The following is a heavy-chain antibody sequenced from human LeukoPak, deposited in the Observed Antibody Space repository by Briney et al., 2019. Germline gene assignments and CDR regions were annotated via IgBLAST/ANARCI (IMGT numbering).Heavy chain of an antibody. V-gene: IGHV1-18*01. CDR1: GYTFTSYG. J-gene: IGHJ4*02. Sequence: GASVKVSCKASGYTFTSYGISWARQAPGQGLEWMGWISAYNGNTNYAQKLQGRVTMTTDTSTSTAYMELRSLRSDDTAVYYCARDLHVLMVYAELYYFDYWGQGTLVTVSS. CDR3: ARDLHVLMVYAELYYFDY. CDR2: ISAYNGNT. D-gene: IGHD2-8*01.